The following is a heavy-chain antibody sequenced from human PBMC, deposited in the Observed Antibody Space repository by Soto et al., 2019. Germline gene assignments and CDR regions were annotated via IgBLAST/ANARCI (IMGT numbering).Heavy chain of an antibody. Sequence: GASVKVSCKASGYTFTGYYMHWVRQSPGQGLEWIGWINPNSGGTNYAQKFQGWVTMARDTSISTAYMELSRLRSDDTGLYYCVRDHVMGPTKFYYGMDVWGQGTTVTVSS. D-gene: IGHD1-26*01. CDR2: INPNSGGT. V-gene: IGHV1-2*04. CDR1: GYTFTGYY. J-gene: IGHJ6*02. CDR3: VRDHVMGPTKFYYGMDV.